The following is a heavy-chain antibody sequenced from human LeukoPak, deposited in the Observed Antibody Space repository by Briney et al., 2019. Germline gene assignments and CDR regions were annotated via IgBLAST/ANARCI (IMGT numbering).Heavy chain of an antibody. CDR2: ISYDGSNK. J-gene: IGHJ3*02. Sequence: PGGSLRLSCAASGFTVSSNYMSWVRQAPGKGLEWVAVISYDGSNKYYADSVKGRFTISRDNSKNTLYLQMNSLRAEDTAVYYCARWGGDRLDIWGQGTMVTVSS. CDR1: GFTVSSNY. V-gene: IGHV3-30*01. D-gene: IGHD3-10*01. CDR3: ARWGGDRLDI.